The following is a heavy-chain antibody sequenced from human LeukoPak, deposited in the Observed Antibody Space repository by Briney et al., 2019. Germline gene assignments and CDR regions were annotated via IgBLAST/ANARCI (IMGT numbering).Heavy chain of an antibody. J-gene: IGHJ4*02. V-gene: IGHV3-53*01. D-gene: IGHD1-26*01. Sequence: GGSLRLSCAASGFTVTTDHMSWVRQAPGKCLEWVSVIYADGNTYHADSLKGRFTMSRDNSKNTVHLQMDSLRAEDTAVFYCARVWELSFDHWGQGTLVTVSS. CDR2: IYADGNT. CDR3: ARVWELSFDH. CDR1: GFTVTTDH.